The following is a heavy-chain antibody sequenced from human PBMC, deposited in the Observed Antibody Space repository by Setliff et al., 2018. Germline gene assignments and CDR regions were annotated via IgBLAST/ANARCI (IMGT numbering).Heavy chain of an antibody. V-gene: IGHV1-46*01. CDR2: IDPSGNT. CDR1: GYTFTGYY. J-gene: IGHJ4*02. Sequence: ASVKVSCKASGYTFTGYYMHWVRQAPGQGLEWMGIIDPSGNTNYAQKLQGRVTMTTDTSTSTAYMELRSLRSDDTAVYYCARYITGTTPADYWGQGTLVTVSS. D-gene: IGHD1-7*01. CDR3: ARYITGTTPADY.